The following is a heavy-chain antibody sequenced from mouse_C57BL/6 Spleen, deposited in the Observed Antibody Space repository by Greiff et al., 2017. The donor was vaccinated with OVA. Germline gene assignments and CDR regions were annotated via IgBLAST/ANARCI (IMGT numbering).Heavy chain of an antibody. Sequence: QVQLQQPGAELVKPGASVTLSCKASGYTFTSYWMHWVKQRPGQGLEWIGMIHPNSGSTNYNEKFKSKATLTVDKSSSTAYMQLSSLTSEDSAVYYFARYYGSSFWYFDVWGTGTTVTVSS. CDR2: IHPNSGST. CDR3: ARYYGSSFWYFDV. D-gene: IGHD1-1*01. J-gene: IGHJ1*03. V-gene: IGHV1-64*01. CDR1: GYTFTSYW.